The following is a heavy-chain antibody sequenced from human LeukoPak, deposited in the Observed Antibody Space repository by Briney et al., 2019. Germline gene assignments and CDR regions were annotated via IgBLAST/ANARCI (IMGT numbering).Heavy chain of an antibody. V-gene: IGHV4-59*01. Sequence: SETLSLTCNVSGASMSNYYWVWIRQPPGKGLEWIGYIYYSGSTNYNPSLKSRVTISVDTSKNQFSLKLSSVTAADTAVYYCARVSPDDSGYYGYWGQGTLVTVSS. CDR2: IYYSGST. J-gene: IGHJ4*02. D-gene: IGHD3-22*01. CDR1: GASMSNYY. CDR3: ARVSPDDSGYYGY.